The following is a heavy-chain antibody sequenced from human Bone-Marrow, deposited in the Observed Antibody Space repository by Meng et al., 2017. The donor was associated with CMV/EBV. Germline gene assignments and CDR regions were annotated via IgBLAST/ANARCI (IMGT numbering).Heavy chain of an antibody. J-gene: IGHJ6*02. CDR2: MNPNSGNT. Sequence: ASVKVSCKASVYTFTSYDINWVRQATGQGLEWMGWMNPNSGNTGYAQKFQGRVTMTRNTSISTAYMELSSLRSDDTAVYYCARVGVGARGWSGMDVWCQGTSATVSS. V-gene: IGHV1-8*01. D-gene: IGHD1-26*01. CDR1: VYTFTSYD. CDR3: ARVGVGARGWSGMDV.